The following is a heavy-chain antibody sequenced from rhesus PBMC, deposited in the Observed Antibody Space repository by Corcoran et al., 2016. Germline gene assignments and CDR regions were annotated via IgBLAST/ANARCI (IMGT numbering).Heavy chain of an antibody. CDR2: IYGSGGGT. CDR1: GGSISDDYY. V-gene: IGHV4-106*01. D-gene: IGHD1-7*02. CDR3: ARTSYNWNDGYFDY. Sequence: QVQLQESGPGLVKPSETLSLTCAVSGGSISDDYYWSWSRQPPGKGLEWFGYIYGSGGGTNYKPALKTLVNISIDTSQNQFALKLSSVTAADTALYYCARTSYNWNDGYFDYWGQGVLVTVSS. J-gene: IGHJ4*01.